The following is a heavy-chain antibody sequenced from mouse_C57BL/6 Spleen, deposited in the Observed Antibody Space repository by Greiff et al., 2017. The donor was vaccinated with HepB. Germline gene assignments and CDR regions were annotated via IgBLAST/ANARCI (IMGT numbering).Heavy chain of an antibody. Sequence: QVQLQQSGAELVRPGASVTLSCKASGYTFTDYEMHWVKQTPVHGLEWIGAIDPETGGTAYNQKFKGKAILTADKSSSTAYMELRSLTSEDSAVYYCTRDTTVVAPYWGQGTTLTVSS. D-gene: IGHD1-1*01. J-gene: IGHJ2*01. CDR1: GYTFTDYE. CDR2: IDPETGGT. V-gene: IGHV1-15*01. CDR3: TRDTTVVAPY.